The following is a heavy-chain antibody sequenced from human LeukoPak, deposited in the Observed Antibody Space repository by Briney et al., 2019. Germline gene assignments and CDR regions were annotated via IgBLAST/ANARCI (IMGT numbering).Heavy chain of an antibody. V-gene: IGHV4-34*01. Sequence: SETLSLTCAVYGGSFSGDFWSWIRQSPGKGLEWIGEINHGGSTTYNPSLQSRVTMSVDTSTNQISLKLSSVTAADTAVYYCARLLGQLVPYNWFDPWGQGTLVTVSS. CDR2: INHGGST. CDR3: ARLLGQLVPYNWFDP. D-gene: IGHD6-13*01. CDR1: GGSFSGDF. J-gene: IGHJ5*02.